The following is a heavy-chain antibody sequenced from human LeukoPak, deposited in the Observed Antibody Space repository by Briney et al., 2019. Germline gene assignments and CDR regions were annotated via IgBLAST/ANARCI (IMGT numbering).Heavy chain of an antibody. CDR3: AKVSRTNYYDTSSGYSSDY. Sequence: GGSLRLSCAASGFTFSSYSMNWVRQAPGKGLEWVSSISSSSSYIYYADSVKGRFTISRDNAKNSLYLQMNSLRAEDTAVYYCAKVSRTNYYDTSSGYSSDYWGQGTLVIVSS. CDR1: GFTFSSYS. V-gene: IGHV3-21*01. J-gene: IGHJ4*02. CDR2: ISSSSSYI. D-gene: IGHD3-22*01.